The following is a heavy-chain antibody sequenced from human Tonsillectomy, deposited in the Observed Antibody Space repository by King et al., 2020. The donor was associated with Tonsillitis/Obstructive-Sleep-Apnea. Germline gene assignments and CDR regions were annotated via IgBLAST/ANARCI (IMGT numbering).Heavy chain of an antibody. Sequence: VQLVQSGAEVKKPGASVKVSCKASGYTFSSYAITWVRQAPGQGLEWMGWFSAYTGNTNHAQKFRGRVTMTTDTATSTAYVELRSLRSDDTAVYYCAREVYDCSGGTCQNWFDPWGQGTLVTVSS. CDR1: GYTFSSYA. CDR3: AREVYDCSGGTCQNWFDP. J-gene: IGHJ5*02. D-gene: IGHD2-15*01. V-gene: IGHV1-18*01. CDR2: FSAYTGNT.